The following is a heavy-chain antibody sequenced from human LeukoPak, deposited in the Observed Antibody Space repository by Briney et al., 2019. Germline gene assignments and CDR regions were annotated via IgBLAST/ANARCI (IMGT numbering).Heavy chain of an antibody. Sequence: SETLSLTCTVFGGSISNYYWSWIRQPPGKELAWIGFIYHIGSTNYNPSLKSRVTISVDTSKNQFSLKLSSVTAADTAVYYCARQRREGGIASYCYGMDVWGQGTTVTVSS. CDR1: GGSISNYY. CDR3: ARQRREGGIASYCYGMDV. V-gene: IGHV4-59*08. J-gene: IGHJ6*02. D-gene: IGHD1-26*01. CDR2: IYHIGST.